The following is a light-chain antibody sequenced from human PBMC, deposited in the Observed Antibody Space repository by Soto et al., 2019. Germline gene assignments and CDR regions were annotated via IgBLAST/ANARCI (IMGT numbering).Light chain of an antibody. V-gene: IGKV3-15*01. CDR3: QQYSNWPPIT. J-gene: IGKJ5*01. CDR2: DTS. CDR1: QSVSIH. Sequence: ETVWTQSPGTLSVSLGERATLSCRASQSVSIHLAWYQQIPGQAPRLLIYDTSTRATGIPARFSGSGSGTEFTLTISSLQSEDFAVYYCQQYSNWPPITFGQGTRLEI.